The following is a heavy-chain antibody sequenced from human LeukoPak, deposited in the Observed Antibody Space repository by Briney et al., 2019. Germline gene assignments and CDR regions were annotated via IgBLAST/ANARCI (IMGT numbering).Heavy chain of an antibody. V-gene: IGHV3-49*04. CDR1: GFTFGDYA. CDR2: IRSKTYGGTT. Sequence: PGGSLRLSCTASGFTFGDYAMSWVRQAPGKGLEWVGFIRSKTYGGTTEYAASVKGRFTISRDDSKSIAYLQMNSLKTEDTAVYYCTRDFWSGYYWSWYWGQGTLVTVSS. CDR3: TRDFWSGYYWSWY. J-gene: IGHJ4*02. D-gene: IGHD3-3*01.